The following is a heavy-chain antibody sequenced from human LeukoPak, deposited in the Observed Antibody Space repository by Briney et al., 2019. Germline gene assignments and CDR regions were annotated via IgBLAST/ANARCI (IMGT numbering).Heavy chain of an antibody. CDR1: GFTFSSYA. D-gene: IGHD2-15*01. Sequence: LAGGSLRLSCAASGFTFSSYAMGWVRQAAGKGREWVSAISGSGGSTYYADSVKGRFTISRDNSKTTLYLQMNSLRAEDTAVYYCARALSQELIRYSQDRGQGTLVSVSS. CDR2: ISGSGGST. CDR3: ARALSQELIRYSQD. J-gene: IGHJ1*01. V-gene: IGHV3-23*01.